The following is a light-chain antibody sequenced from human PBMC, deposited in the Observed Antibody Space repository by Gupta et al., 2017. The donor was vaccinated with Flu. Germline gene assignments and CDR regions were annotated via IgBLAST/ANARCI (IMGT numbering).Light chain of an antibody. CDR3: QYYDSGKVV. CDR2: EEN. CDR1: SGSIASNY. J-gene: IGLJ3*02. Sequence: FMLTQPHSVSESPGKTVTISCTRSSGSIASNYVQWFQQRPGSAPTTVIYEENQRPAGVTERLSGSRDSDSNSASINISGLKTEDEADYYCQYYDSGKVVFGGWTKLTVL. V-gene: IGLV6-57*03.